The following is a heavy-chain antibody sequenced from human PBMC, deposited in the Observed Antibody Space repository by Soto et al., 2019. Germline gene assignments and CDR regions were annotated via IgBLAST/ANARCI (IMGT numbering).Heavy chain of an antibody. V-gene: IGHV4-34*01. D-gene: IGHD2-15*01. CDR2: INHSGST. J-gene: IGHJ3*02. CDR3: ARGTEVVVAATGIGAFDI. Sequence: LSLTCAVYGGSFSGYYWSWIRQPPGKGLEWIGEINHSGSTNYNPSLKSRVTISVDTSKNQFSLKLSSVTAADTAVYYCARGTEVVVAATGIGAFDIWGQGTMVTVSS. CDR1: GGSFSGYY.